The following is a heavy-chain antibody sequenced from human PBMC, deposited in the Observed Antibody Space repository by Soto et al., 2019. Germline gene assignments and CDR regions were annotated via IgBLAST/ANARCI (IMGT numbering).Heavy chain of an antibody. Sequence: QVQLVQSGAEVKKPGSSVKVSCKASGGTFSTSAISWVRQAPGQGLEWMGGIMPIFPTPDYAQRFQGRVSXTXDXXTSTDYRELSSLRPEDTAVYYFARDTDRLQLGGNYYYIMDVWGQGTTVTVSS. D-gene: IGHD5-12*01. CDR2: IMPIFPTP. CDR1: GGTFSTSA. CDR3: ARDTDRLQLGGNYYYIMDV. J-gene: IGHJ6*02. V-gene: IGHV1-69*05.